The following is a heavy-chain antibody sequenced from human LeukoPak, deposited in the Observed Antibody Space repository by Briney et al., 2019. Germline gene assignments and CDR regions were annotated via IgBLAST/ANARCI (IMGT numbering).Heavy chain of an antibody. J-gene: IGHJ6*03. CDR2: ISAYNGNT. V-gene: IGHV1-18*01. CDR3: ARDGAERPHYMDV. Sequence: GASVKVSCKASGYTFTIFGISWVRQAPGQGLEGMGWISAYNGNTNYAQKVQGRVTMTTDTSTSTAYMELRSLTSDDTAMYYCARDGAERPHYMDVWGKGTTVTVSS. D-gene: IGHD1-1*01. CDR1: GYTFTIFG.